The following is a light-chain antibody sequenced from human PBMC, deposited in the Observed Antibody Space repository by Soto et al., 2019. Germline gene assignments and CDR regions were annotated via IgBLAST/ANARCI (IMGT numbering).Light chain of an antibody. CDR3: CSSAGGFTWV. V-gene: IGLV2-11*01. CDR1: SSDVD. J-gene: IGLJ3*02. CDR2: YVS. Sequence: QSALTQPRSVSGSPGQSVTISCTGTSSDVDSWYQQRPGQAPKLIIFYVSQRPSGVPDRFSASKAGNTACLTISGLQAEDEADYYCCSSAGGFTWVFGGGTKLAVL.